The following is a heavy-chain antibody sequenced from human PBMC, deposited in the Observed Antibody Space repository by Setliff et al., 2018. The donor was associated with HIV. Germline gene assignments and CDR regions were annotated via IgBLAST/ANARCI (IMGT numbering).Heavy chain of an antibody. D-gene: IGHD1-26*01. CDR1: GYTLTEVS. V-gene: IGHV1-45*02. CDR3: AVSLSGSYSNWFDP. Sequence: SVKVSCKISGYTLTEVSMHWVRQAPGKGLEWMGWITPFNGNANYAQKFQDRVTITRDRSMSTAYMELSSLRSEDTAMYYCAVSLSGSYSNWFDPWGPGTLVTVSS. J-gene: IGHJ5*02. CDR2: ITPFNGNA.